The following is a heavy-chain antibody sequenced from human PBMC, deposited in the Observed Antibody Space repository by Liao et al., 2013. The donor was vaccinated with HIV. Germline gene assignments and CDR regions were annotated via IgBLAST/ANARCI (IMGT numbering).Heavy chain of an antibody. V-gene: IGHV4-4*07. CDR2: IYPTGST. D-gene: IGHD7-27*01. Sequence: QVRLQESGPGLVKPSETLSLNCTVSGDSISSYYWSWIRQSAGKGLEWIGRIYPTGSTNYNPSLKSRVTISVDTSKNQLSLKVNSVTAADTGVYYCARTQLGVGHHDAFDIWGQGTMVTVSS. CDR3: ARTQLGVGHHDAFDI. J-gene: IGHJ3*02. CDR1: GDSISSYY.